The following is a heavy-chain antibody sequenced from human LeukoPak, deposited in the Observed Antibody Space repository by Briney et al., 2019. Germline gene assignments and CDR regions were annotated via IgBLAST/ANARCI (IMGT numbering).Heavy chain of an antibody. Sequence: SETLSLTCAVSGGSISSGGYSWSWIRQPPGKGLEWIGYIYHSGSTYYNPSLKSRVTISVDTSKNQFSLKLSSVTAADTAVYYCARESIAASSYYYYYYMDVWGKGTTVTVSS. CDR3: ARESIAASSYYYYYYMDV. CDR2: IYHSGST. CDR1: GGSISSGGYS. V-gene: IGHV4-30-2*01. J-gene: IGHJ6*03. D-gene: IGHD6-6*01.